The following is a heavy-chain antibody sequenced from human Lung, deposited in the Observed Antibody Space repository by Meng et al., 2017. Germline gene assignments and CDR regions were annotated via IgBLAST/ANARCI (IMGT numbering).Heavy chain of an antibody. V-gene: IGHV3-23*01. CDR2: ISNSGGST. Sequence: GESLKISCAASGFTISGYAMRWVRQAPGKGLEWVSSISNSGGSTYYTDSVKGRFTISRDKSKNTLYLQMNSLRAEDTAVYYCAKVPYVDYYKGMDVWGQGTTVTVSS. CDR3: AKVPYVDYYKGMDV. J-gene: IGHJ6*02. CDR1: GFTISGYA. D-gene: IGHD3-16*01.